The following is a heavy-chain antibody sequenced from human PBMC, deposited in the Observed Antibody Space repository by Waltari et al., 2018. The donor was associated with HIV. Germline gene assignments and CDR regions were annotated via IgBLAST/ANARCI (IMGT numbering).Heavy chain of an antibody. D-gene: IGHD3-22*01. V-gene: IGHV3-9*01. Sequence: EVQLVECGGGVVHLGGSLRLSGVGSGFSFDDFDRYWARQVQGEGREGVGVICGIGGQIACACSVKGRFTLSIDNAKKSLVLQMNSLRPEDTAWYQCAGRKGIIVVAGGNDDFEVWGQGTKVTVSS. CDR1: GFSFDDFD. J-gene: IGHJ3*01. CDR3: AGRKGIIVVAGGNDDFEV. CDR2: ICGIGGQI.